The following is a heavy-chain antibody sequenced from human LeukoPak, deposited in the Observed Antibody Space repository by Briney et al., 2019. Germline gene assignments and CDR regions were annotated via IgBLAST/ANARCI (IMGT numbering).Heavy chain of an antibody. Sequence: GGSLRLSCAASGFTFSNYSINWVRQAPGKGLEWVSSISSSSSYIYYADSVKGRFTISRDNAKNSLYLQMNSLRAEDTAVYYCARDNRGRYYYDSSGYYVLDYWGQGTLVTVSS. CDR2: ISSSSSYI. D-gene: IGHD3-22*01. CDR1: GFTFSNYS. CDR3: ARDNRGRYYYDSSGYYVLDY. J-gene: IGHJ4*02. V-gene: IGHV3-21*01.